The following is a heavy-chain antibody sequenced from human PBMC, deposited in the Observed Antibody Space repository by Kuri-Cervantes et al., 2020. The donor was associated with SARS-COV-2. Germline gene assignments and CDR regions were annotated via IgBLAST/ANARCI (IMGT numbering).Heavy chain of an antibody. V-gene: IGHV3-NL1*01. CDR2: ITGSGDGT. CDR3: ARGYSYGYTDY. D-gene: IGHD5-18*01. J-gene: IGHJ4*02. Sequence: GESLKISCALSGFTLSDYDMHWVRQAPGKGLEWVSLITGSGDGTDYADSVKGRFTISRDNSKNTLYLQMNSLRAEDTAVYYCARGYSYGYTDYWGQGTLVTVSS. CDR1: GFTLSDYD.